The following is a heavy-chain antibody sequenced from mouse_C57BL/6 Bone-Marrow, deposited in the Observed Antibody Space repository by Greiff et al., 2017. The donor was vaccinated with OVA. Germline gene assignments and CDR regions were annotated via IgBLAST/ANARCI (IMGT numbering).Heavy chain of an antibody. D-gene: IGHD2-4*01. V-gene: IGHV5-4*01. CDR1: GFTFSSYA. CDR2: ISDGGSYT. Sequence: EVKVVESGGGLVKPGGSLKLSCAASGFTFSSYAMSWVRQTPEKRLEWVATISDGGSYTYYPDNVKGRFTISRDNAKNNLYLQMSHLKSEDTAMYYCARDPYDYDVPFAYWGQGTLVTVSA. CDR3: ARDPYDYDVPFAY. J-gene: IGHJ3*01.